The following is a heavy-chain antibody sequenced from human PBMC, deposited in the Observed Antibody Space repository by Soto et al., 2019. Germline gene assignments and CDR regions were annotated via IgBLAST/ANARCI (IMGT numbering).Heavy chain of an antibody. Sequence: SETLSLTCAVYGGSFSGYYWSWIRQPPGKGLEWIGEINHSGSTNYNPSLKSRVTISVDTSKNQFSLKLRSVTAADTAVYYCARGTPNEYSGYDYDEFANPWGQGTLVTVSS. J-gene: IGHJ5*02. CDR3: ARGTPNEYSGYDYDEFANP. CDR2: INHSGST. V-gene: IGHV4-34*01. D-gene: IGHD5-12*01. CDR1: GGSFSGYY.